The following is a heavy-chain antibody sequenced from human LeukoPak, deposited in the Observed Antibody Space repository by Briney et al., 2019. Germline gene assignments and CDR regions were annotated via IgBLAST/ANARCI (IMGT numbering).Heavy chain of an antibody. Sequence: PGGSLRLSCTASGFTFCDYAMSWFRQPPGKGLEWIGEINHSGSTNYNPSLKSRVTISVDTSKNQFSLKLSSVTAADTAVYYCARTLSRWDPFDYWGQGTLVTVSS. CDR2: INHSGST. J-gene: IGHJ4*02. V-gene: IGHV4-34*01. D-gene: IGHD1-26*01. CDR3: ARTLSRWDPFDY. CDR1: GFTFCDYA.